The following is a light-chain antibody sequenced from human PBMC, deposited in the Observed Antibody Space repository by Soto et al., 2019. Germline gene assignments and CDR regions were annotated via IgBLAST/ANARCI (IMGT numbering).Light chain of an antibody. CDR2: EVT. CDR1: FSEVGDYDY. Sequence: QSVLTQPASVSGSPGQSIAISCTGTFSEVGDYDYVSWYQQHPDKAPKLMIYEVTKRPSGFSNLFSGSMSGNTASLTISGLQPEDEADYYCSSHTSGSTRVFGSGTKVTVL. CDR3: SSHTSGSTRV. J-gene: IGLJ1*01. V-gene: IGLV2-14*01.